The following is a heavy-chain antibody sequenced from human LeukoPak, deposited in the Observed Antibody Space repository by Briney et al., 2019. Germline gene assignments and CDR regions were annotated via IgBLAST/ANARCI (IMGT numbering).Heavy chain of an antibody. V-gene: IGHV3-30*18. J-gene: IGHJ4*02. CDR3: AKGNTVGALDY. CDR1: GGSISSYY. CDR2: ISYDGSNK. Sequence: LSLTCTVSGGSISSYYWSWIRQPPGKGLEWVAVISYDGSNKYYADSVKGRFTISRDNSKNTLYLQMNSLRAEDTAVYYCAKGNTVGALDYWGQGTLVTVSS. D-gene: IGHD1-26*01.